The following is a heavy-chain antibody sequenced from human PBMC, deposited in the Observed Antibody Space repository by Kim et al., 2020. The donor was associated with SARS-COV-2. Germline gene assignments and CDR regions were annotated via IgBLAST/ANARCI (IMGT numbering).Heavy chain of an antibody. CDR3: ARDSSRSSWAAYYYGMDV. CDR1: GFTFSNYW. D-gene: IGHD6-13*01. J-gene: IGHJ6*02. Sequence: GGSLRLSCAASGFTFSNYWMSWVRQAPGKGLEWVANIKQDGSEKHYVDSVEGRFTISRDNAKNSLHLQMSSLSADDTAVYFCARDSSRSSWAAYYYGMDVWGQGTTVLVSS. V-gene: IGHV3-7*03. CDR2: IKQDGSEK.